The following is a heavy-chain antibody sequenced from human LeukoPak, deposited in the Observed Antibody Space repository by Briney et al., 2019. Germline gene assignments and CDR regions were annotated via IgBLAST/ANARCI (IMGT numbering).Heavy chain of an antibody. CDR1: GFTLSNYW. Sequence: GGSLRLSCAASGFTLSNYWMTWVRQAPGKGLEWVANINQDGSEKSYVGSVKGRFIISRDNAKDSLYLQMNTLRAEDTAVYYCAKDFLIDPLWGQGTLVTVSS. J-gene: IGHJ4*02. CDR2: INQDGSEK. V-gene: IGHV3-7*01. D-gene: IGHD2-21*01. CDR3: AKDFLIDPL.